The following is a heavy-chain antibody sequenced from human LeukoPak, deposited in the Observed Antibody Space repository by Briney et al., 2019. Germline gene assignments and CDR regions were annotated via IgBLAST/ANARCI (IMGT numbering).Heavy chain of an antibody. V-gene: IGHV4-61*02. Sequence: PSQTLSLTCTVSGGSISSGSYYWSWIRQPAGKGLEWIGRIYTSGSTNYNPSLKSRVTISVDTSKNQFSLKLSSVTAADTAVYYCANATMGFDPWGQGTLVTVSS. J-gene: IGHJ5*02. CDR3: ANATMGFDP. CDR1: GGSISSGSYY. CDR2: IYTSGST. D-gene: IGHD3-10*01.